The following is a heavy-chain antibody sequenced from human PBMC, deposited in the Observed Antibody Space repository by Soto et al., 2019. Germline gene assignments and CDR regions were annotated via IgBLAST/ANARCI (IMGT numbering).Heavy chain of an antibody. CDR3: ATGYYDFWSGWNFDY. D-gene: IGHD3-3*01. J-gene: IGHJ4*02. CDR1: GYTLTELS. V-gene: IGHV1-24*01. CDR2: FDPEDGET. Sequence: GASVKVSCKVSGYTLTELSMHWGRQAPGKGLEWMGGFDPEDGETIYAQKFQGRVTMTEDTSTDTAYMELSSLRSEDTAVYYCATGYYDFWSGWNFDYWGQGTLVTVSS.